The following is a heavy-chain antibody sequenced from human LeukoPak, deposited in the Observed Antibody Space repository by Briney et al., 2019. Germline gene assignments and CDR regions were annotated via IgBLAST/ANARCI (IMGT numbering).Heavy chain of an antibody. CDR2: INTNTGNP. J-gene: IGHJ6*03. CDR3: ARVGRPFYYYYMDV. V-gene: IGHV7-4-1*02. CDR1: VYTFNNYA. D-gene: IGHD6-6*01. Sequence: ASVKVSCKASVYTFNNYAMKWVGQAPGQGLERMGWINTNTGNPTYAQGFTGRFIFSFDTSVSTAYLQISSLKAEDTAIYYCARVGRPFYYYYMDVWGKGTTVTVSS.